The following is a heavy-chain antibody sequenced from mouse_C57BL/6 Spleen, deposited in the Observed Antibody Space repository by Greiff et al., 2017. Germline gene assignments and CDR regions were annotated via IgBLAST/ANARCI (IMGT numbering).Heavy chain of an antibody. D-gene: IGHD2-4*01. V-gene: IGHV1-85*01. CDR1: GYTFTSYD. CDR2: IYPRDGST. Sequence: QVQLKESGPELVKPGASVKLSCKASGYTFTSYDINWVKQRPGQGLEWIGWIYPRDGSTTYNEKFKGKATLTVDTSSSTAYMALPSLTSEDSAVYFCARWEDYAFDYWGQGTTLTVSS. CDR3: ARWEDYAFDY. J-gene: IGHJ2*01.